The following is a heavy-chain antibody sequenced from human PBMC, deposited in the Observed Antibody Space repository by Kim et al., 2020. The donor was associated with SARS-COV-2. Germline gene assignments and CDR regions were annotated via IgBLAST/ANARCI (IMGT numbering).Heavy chain of an antibody. CDR3: ARHTYYYDSSGYYPYYFDY. CDR2: IYYSGST. CDR1: GGSISSSSYY. D-gene: IGHD3-22*01. J-gene: IGHJ4*02. Sequence: SETLSLTCTVSGGSISSSSYYWGWIRQPPGKGLEWIGSIYYSGSTYYNPSPKSRVTISVDTSKNQFSLKLSSVTAADTAVYYCARHTYYYDSSGYYPYYFDYWGQGTLVTVSS. V-gene: IGHV4-39*01.